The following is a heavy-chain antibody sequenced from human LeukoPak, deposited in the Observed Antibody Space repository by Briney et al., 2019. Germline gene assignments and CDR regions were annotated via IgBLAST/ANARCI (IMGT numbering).Heavy chain of an antibody. D-gene: IGHD3-10*01. Sequence: SETLSLTCAVYGGSFSGYYWSWIRQPPGKGLEWIGEINHSGSTNYNPSLKSRVTISVDTSKNQFSLKLSSVTAADTAVYYCAGKWFGELTDYWGQGTLVTVSS. CDR2: INHSGST. J-gene: IGHJ4*02. V-gene: IGHV4-34*01. CDR3: AGKWFGELTDY. CDR1: GGSFSGYY.